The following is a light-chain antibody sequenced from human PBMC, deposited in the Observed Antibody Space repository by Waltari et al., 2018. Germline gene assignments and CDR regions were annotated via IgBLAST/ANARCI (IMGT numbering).Light chain of an antibody. CDR2: EGS. CDR3: CSYVGSSTLV. V-gene: IGLV2-23*01. CDR1: SSDVGSYNL. J-gene: IGLJ2*01. Sequence: QSALTQPASVSGSPGQSITISCTGTSSDVGSYNLVSWYQQHPGKAPKLMIYEGSRRPSGVSHRFSGSKSVNTASLTISWLQAEDEADYYCCSYVGSSTLVFVGGTKLTVL.